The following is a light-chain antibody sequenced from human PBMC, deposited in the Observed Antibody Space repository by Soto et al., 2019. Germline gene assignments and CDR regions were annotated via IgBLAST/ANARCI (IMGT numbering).Light chain of an antibody. J-gene: IGKJ1*01. CDR2: DAS. CDR1: QSVSNF. Sequence: EIVLTQSPATLSLSPGERATLSCRASQSVSNFLAWYQQKSGQAPRLLISDASNRATGIPGRFSGSRSGTDFSLPISSLEPEDFAVDYCKQRSNWPWTFGQGTKGEIK. CDR3: KQRSNWPWT. V-gene: IGKV3-11*01.